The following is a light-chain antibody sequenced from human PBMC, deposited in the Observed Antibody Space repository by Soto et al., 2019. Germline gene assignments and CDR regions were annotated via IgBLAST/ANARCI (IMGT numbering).Light chain of an antibody. CDR2: GAS. CDR3: QQYERSPTT. CDR1: QSVSSTY. Sequence: EIVLTQSPGTLSLSPGERATLSCRASQSVSSTYLAWYQQKPGQAPSLLIYGASRRATGIPERFSGSGSGTDFTITISRLEPEDFAVYYCQQYERSPTTFGGGTKVEIK. V-gene: IGKV3-20*01. J-gene: IGKJ4*01.